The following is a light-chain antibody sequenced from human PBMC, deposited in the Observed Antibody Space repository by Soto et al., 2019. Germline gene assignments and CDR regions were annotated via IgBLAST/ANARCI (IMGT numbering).Light chain of an antibody. CDR1: TSNIGNNY. V-gene: IGLV1-51*01. CDR3: GTWDSSLNSWV. CDR2: DNT. J-gene: IGLJ3*02. Sequence: QSALTQPPSVSAAPGQRVTISCSGSTSNIGNNYVSWYQQFPGTAPKILIYDNTKRYSGIPDRFSGSKSATSATLGITGLQTGDEAEYFCGTWDSSLNSWVFGAGTKLTVL.